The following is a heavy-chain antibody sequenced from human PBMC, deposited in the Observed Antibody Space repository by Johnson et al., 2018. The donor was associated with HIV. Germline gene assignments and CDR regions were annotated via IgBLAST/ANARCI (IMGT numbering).Heavy chain of an antibody. J-gene: IGHJ3*02. V-gene: IGHV3-11*04. CDR1: GFTFSDYY. Sequence: QVLLVESGGGVVQPGRSLRLSCAASGFTFSDYYMSWIRQAPGKGLEWISYISSSGSTIYYADSVKGRFTISRDNAKNSLYLQMNSLRAEDTAVYYCARDLMVGPTRTGSFDIWGQGTMVTVSS. CDR3: ARDLMVGPTRTGSFDI. D-gene: IGHD1-26*01. CDR2: ISSSGSTI.